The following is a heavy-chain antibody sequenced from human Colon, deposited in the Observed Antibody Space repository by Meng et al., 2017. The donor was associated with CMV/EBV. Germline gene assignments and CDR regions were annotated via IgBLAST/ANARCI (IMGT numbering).Heavy chain of an antibody. CDR1: GFTSSSYS. Sequence: GGSLRLSCAASGFTSSSYSMNWVRQAPGKGLEWVSSISSSSSYTYYADSVKGRFTISRDNAKNSLYLQMNSLRAEDTAVYYCARGIAARAGGVGAPWGQGTLVTVSS. CDR2: ISSSSSYT. V-gene: IGHV3-21*01. CDR3: ARGIAARAGGVGAP. J-gene: IGHJ5*02. D-gene: IGHD6-25*01.